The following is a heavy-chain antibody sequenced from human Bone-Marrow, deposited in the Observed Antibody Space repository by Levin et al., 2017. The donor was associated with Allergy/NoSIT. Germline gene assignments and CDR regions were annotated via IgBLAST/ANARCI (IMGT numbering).Heavy chain of an antibody. CDR3: ARAGGSGPIGHYYGMGV. V-gene: IGHV1-8*01. D-gene: IGHD3-10*01. J-gene: IGHJ6*02. Sequence: GASVKVSCKASGYSFGNYEVNWVRQVPGQGPEWLGWINPKLGTTGYAQNLQVRVTMTRNISINTAYLELSSLRFEDTARYYCARAGGSGPIGHYYGMGVWGQGTTVVVSS. CDR1: GYSFGNYE. CDR2: INPKLGTT.